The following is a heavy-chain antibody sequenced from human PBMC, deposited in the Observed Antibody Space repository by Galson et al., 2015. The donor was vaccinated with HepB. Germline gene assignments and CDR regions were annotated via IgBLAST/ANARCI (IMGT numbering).Heavy chain of an antibody. CDR3: AKSGGSVGGFPWAFDY. D-gene: IGHD1-26*01. Sequence: SLRLSCAASGFTFSSYGMHWVRQAPGKGLEWVAFIRYDGSNKYYADSVKGRFTISRDNSKNTLYLQMNSLRAEDTAVYYCAKSGGSVGGFPWAFDYWGQGTLVTVSS. CDR1: GFTFSSYG. CDR2: IRYDGSNK. V-gene: IGHV3-30*02. J-gene: IGHJ4*02.